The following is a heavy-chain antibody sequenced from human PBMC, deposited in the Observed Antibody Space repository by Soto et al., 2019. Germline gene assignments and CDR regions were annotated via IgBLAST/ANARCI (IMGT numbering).Heavy chain of an antibody. CDR1: GFTFSSYA. V-gene: IGHV3-30-3*01. Sequence: QVQLVESGGGVVQPGRSLRLSCAASGFTFSSYAMHWVRQAPGKGLEWVAVISYDGSNKYYADSVKGRFTISRDNSKNTLYLQMNSLRAEDTAVYYCARGAAAGHDAFDIWGQGTMVTVSS. D-gene: IGHD6-13*01. CDR3: ARGAAAGHDAFDI. CDR2: ISYDGSNK. J-gene: IGHJ3*02.